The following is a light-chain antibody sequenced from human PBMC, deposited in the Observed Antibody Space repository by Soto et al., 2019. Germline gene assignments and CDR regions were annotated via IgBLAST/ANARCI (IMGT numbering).Light chain of an antibody. CDR1: QSISSW. Sequence: DIQMTQSPSTLSASVGDRVTITCRASQSISSWLAWYQQKPGKAPKVLIYKASSLESGVPSGFSGSGSGTEFTLTISSLQPDDFATYYCQQYNGYSYTFGQGTKLEIK. J-gene: IGKJ2*01. CDR3: QQYNGYSYT. CDR2: KAS. V-gene: IGKV1-5*03.